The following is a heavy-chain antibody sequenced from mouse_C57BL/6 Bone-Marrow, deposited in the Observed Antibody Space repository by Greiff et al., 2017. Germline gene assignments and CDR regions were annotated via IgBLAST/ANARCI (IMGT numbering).Heavy chain of an antibody. CDR2: ISSGGDYI. V-gene: IGHV5S21*01. Sequence: EVKVEESGEGLVKPGGSLKLSCAASGFTFSSYAMSWVRQTPEKRLEWVAYISSGGDYIYYADTVKGRFTISLDNDRNTLSLQMSSLKSEETAMYYCASDPFAYWGQGTLVTVSA. CDR3: ASDPFAY. CDR1: GFTFSSYA. J-gene: IGHJ3*01.